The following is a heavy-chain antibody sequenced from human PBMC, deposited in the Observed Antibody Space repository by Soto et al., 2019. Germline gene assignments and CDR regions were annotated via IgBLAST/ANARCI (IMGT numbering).Heavy chain of an antibody. D-gene: IGHD3-10*01. V-gene: IGHV3-11*01. CDR1: GFTFSNYH. CDR3: ARVTSSNFDY. Sequence: GGSLRLSCAASGFTFSNYHIHWVRQTPGKGLEWVSYISSSGSTIYYADSVKGRFTISRDNAKNSLYLQMNSLRAEDTAVYYCARVTSSNFDYWGQGTLVTVS. CDR2: ISSSGSTI. J-gene: IGHJ4*02.